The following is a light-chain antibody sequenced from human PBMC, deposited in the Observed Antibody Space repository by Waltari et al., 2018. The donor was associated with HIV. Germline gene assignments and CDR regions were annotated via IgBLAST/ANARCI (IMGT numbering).Light chain of an antibody. J-gene: IGLJ1*01. CDR2: DVS. Sequence: QSALTQPASVSGSPGQSITISCPGTSSDVRGYNYVSWYQQHPGKAPKLMIYDVSHRPSGVSNRFSGSKSGSTASLTISGLQAEDEADYYCISSTSSNTRVFGTGTKVTVL. V-gene: IGLV2-14*03. CDR1: SSDVRGYNY. CDR3: ISSTSSNTRV.